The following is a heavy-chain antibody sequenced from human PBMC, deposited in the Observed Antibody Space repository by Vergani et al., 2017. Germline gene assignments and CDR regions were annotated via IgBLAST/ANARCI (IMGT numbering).Heavy chain of an antibody. CDR1: GGSISSYY. V-gene: IGHV4-4*07. CDR3: ARIKFVDMEASCFDP. D-gene: IGHD5-12*01. CDR2: IYTSGST. Sequence: QVQLQESGPGLVKPSETLSLTCTVSGGSISSYYWSWIRQPAGKGLEWIGRIYTSGSTNYNPSLKSRVPMSVDTSKNQFSLKLSSVTASDTAVYYCARIKFVDMEASCFDPWGQGTLVTVSS. J-gene: IGHJ5*02.